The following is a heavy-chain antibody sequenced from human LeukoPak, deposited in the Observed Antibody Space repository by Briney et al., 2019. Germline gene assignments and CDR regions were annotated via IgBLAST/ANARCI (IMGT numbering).Heavy chain of an antibody. CDR3: ARRAYYGSGSYYYDY. J-gene: IGHJ4*02. V-gene: IGHV3-13*01. CDR1: GFTFSSYD. D-gene: IGHD3-10*01. Sequence: GGSLRLSCAASGFTFSSYDMHWVRQATGKGLEWVSAIGTAGDTYYPGSVKGRFTISRENAKNSLYLQMNSLRAGNTAVYYCARRAYYGSGSYYYDYWGQGTLVTVSS. CDR2: IGTAGDT.